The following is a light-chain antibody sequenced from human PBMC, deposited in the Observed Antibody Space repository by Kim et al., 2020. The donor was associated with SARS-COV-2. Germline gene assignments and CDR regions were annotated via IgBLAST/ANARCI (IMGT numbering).Light chain of an antibody. J-gene: IGLJ1*01. V-gene: IGLV3-19*01. CDR2: GKD. CDR3: NSRDDSGNHYV. Sequence: SSELTQDPAVSVALGQTVSITCQGDTLRRYHASWYQQRPGQAPVLVIYGKDRRPSGIPDRFSGSSSGDTTSLTITGAQAEDEADFYCNSRDDSGNHYVFGPGTKVHRP. CDR1: TLRRYH.